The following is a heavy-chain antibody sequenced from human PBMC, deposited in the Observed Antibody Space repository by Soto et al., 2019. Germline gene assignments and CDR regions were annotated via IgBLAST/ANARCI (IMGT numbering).Heavy chain of an antibody. V-gene: IGHV3-74*01. CDR2: INGDGSTT. CDR1: GFAFSSYW. Sequence: EVHLVESGGGSVQPGGSLKLSCAGSGFAFSSYWIHWVRQVPGKGLVWVSRINGDGSTTSYADSVRGRFTISRDNAKDTFYLQMHSLRAEDTVLDNCPRVGQGGYYVDYWGQRTRVTVSS. J-gene: IGHJ4*02. CDR3: PRVGQGGYYVDY. D-gene: IGHD5-12*01.